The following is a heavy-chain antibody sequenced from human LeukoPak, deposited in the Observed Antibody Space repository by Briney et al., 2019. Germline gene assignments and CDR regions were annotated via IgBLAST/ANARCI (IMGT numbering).Heavy chain of an antibody. CDR3: VILGDHRRPYYFDY. D-gene: IGHD2-21*01. Sequence: SVKVSCKASGYTFTVYYMHWVRQAPGQGLEWMGRIIPILGIANYAQKFQGRVTITADKSTSTAYMELSSLRSEDTAVYYCVILGDHRRPYYFDYWGQGTLVTVSS. CDR1: GYTFTVYY. V-gene: IGHV1-69*02. CDR2: IIPILGIA. J-gene: IGHJ4*02.